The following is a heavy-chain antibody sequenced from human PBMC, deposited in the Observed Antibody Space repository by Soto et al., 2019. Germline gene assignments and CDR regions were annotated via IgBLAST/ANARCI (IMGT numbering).Heavy chain of an antibody. CDR1: GFTVNKFY. J-gene: IGHJ6*02. D-gene: IGHD4-17*01. Sequence: EVQVVESGGGLVQPGGSLRLSCAASGFTVNKFYISWVRQAPGKGLEWVSVMYSTGGTDSANSVKGRFSISRDNSKNTVYLKMNSLRADDTAVYYCARYGEGYYGMDVWGQGTTVTVSS. V-gene: IGHV3-66*01. CDR3: ARYGEGYYGMDV. CDR2: MYSTGGT.